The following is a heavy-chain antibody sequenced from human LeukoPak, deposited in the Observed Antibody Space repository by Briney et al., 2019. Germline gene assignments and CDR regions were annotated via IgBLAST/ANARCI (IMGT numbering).Heavy chain of an antibody. CDR3: AKDLRYSSSSGCLDY. Sequence: GGSLRLSCAASGFTFSSYGMHWVRQAPGKGLEWVAVISYDGSNKYYADSVKGRFTISRDNSKNTLYLQMNSLRAEDTAVYYCAKDLRYSSSSGCLDYWGQGTLVTVSS. J-gene: IGHJ4*02. V-gene: IGHV3-30*18. CDR2: ISYDGSNK. CDR1: GFTFSSYG. D-gene: IGHD6-6*01.